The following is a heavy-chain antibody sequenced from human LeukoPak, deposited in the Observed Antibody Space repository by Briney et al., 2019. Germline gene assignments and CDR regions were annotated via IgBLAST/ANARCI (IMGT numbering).Heavy chain of an antibody. CDR3: AKDPNGDYMGAFDF. V-gene: IGHV3-23*01. D-gene: IGHD4-17*01. J-gene: IGHJ3*01. Sequence: PGGSLRLSCAASGFTFSYYAMIWVRQAPGRGLEGVSAITGGGGTFYGDSAKGRFTISRDNSKNTLYLQMNFLRADDTAIYYCAKDPNGDYMGAFDFWGHGIMVTVSS. CDR2: ITGGGGT. CDR1: GFTFSYYA.